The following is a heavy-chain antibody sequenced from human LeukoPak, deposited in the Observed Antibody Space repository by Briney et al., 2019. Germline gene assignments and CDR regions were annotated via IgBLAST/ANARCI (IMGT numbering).Heavy chain of an antibody. CDR3: ASQQWLPRHSGGEFDY. D-gene: IGHD6-19*01. CDR2: IYTSGST. CDR1: GGSISSYY. J-gene: IGHJ4*02. V-gene: IGHV4-4*07. Sequence: SETLSLICTVSGGSISSYYWSWIRQPAGKGLEWIGRIYTSGSTNYNPSLKSRVTMSVDTSKNQFSLKLSSVTAADTAVYYCASQQWLPRHSGGEFDYWGQGTLVTVSS.